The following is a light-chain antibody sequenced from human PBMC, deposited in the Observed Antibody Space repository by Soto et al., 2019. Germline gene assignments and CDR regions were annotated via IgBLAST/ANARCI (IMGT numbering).Light chain of an antibody. CDR3: SAWDNSLNGYV. Sequence: QSVLTQPLSASASPGQRVTISCSGGSSNIGSNTVAWYQHLPGTAPPRLIFTAGQRPSGVPGRFSGSKSGTSASLAISCLQAEDEGDYYCSAWDNSLNGYVFGPGTKLTV. CDR1: SSNIGSNT. V-gene: IGLV1-44*01. J-gene: IGLJ1*01. CDR2: TAG.